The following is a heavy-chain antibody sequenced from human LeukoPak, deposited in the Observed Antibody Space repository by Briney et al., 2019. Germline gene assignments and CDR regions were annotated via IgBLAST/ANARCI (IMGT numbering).Heavy chain of an antibody. CDR2: ISSSSYI. J-gene: IGHJ4*02. CDR3: VRDWATVDHFDY. D-gene: IGHD4-23*01. CDR1: GFTFSSYS. V-gene: IGHV3-21*01. Sequence: GGSLRLSCAASGFTFSSYSMNWVRQAPGKGLEWVSSISSSSYIYYADSVKGRFTISRDNAKNSLYLQMNSLRAEDTAVYYCVRDWATVDHFDYWGQGTLVTVSS.